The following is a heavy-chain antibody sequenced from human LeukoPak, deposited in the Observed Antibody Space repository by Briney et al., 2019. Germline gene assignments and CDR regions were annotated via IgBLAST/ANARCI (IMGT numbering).Heavy chain of an antibody. D-gene: IGHD3-22*01. J-gene: IGHJ4*02. V-gene: IGHV3-21*01. Sequence: GESLKISCVASGFSFSTYAMNWVRQAPGKGLEWVSSISSSSSYIYYADSVKGRFTISRDNAKNSLYLQMNSLRAEDTAVYYCARDPSDYYDSSGSSHHFDYWGQGTLVTVSS. CDR2: ISSSSSYI. CDR3: ARDPSDYYDSSGSSHHFDY. CDR1: GFSFSTYA.